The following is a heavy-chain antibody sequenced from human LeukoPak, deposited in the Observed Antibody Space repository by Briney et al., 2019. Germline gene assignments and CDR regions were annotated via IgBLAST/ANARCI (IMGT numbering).Heavy chain of an antibody. V-gene: IGHV3-21*01. J-gene: IGHJ4*02. Sequence: GGSLRLSCAASGFTFSSYSMNWVRQAPGKGLEWVSSISSSSSYIYYADSVKGRFTISRDNAKNSLYLQMNSLRAEDTAVYYCARDRDNWNHYYYFDYWGQGTLVTVSS. CDR2: ISSSSSYI. D-gene: IGHD1-1*01. CDR1: GFTFSSYS. CDR3: ARDRDNWNHYYYFDY.